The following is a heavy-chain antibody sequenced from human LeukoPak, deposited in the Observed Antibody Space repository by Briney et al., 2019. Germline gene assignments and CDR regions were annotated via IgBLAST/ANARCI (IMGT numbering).Heavy chain of an antibody. CDR3: ARQLERATGWFGEFYGPFDY. CDR2: IYPGDSDT. CDR1: GYSFTNYW. D-gene: IGHD3-10*01. Sequence: GESLKISCKGSGYSFTNYWIGWVRQMPGKGLEWMGIIYPGDSDTRYSPSFQGQVTISADKSISTAYLQWSSLKASDTAMYYCARQLERATGWFGEFYGPFDYWGQGTLVTVSS. V-gene: IGHV5-51*01. J-gene: IGHJ4*02.